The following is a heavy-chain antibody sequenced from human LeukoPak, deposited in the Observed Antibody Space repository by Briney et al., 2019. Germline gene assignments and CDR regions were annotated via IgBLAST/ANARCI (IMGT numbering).Heavy chain of an antibody. CDR2: ISSSSSYI. V-gene: IGHV3-21*01. J-gene: IGHJ6*02. CDR3: ARDRGDQFVAPMDV. D-gene: IGHD2-21*02. Sequence: GGSLRLSCAASGSTFSIYSMNWVRQAPGKGLEWVSSISSSSSYIYYADSVKGRFTISRDNAKNSLYLQMNSLRAEDTAVYYCARDRGDQFVAPMDVWGQGTTVTVSS. CDR1: GSTFSIYS.